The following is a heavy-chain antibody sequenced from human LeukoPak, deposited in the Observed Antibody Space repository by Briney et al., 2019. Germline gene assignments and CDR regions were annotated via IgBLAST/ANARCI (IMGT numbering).Heavy chain of an antibody. D-gene: IGHD3-10*01. CDR1: GFTFSSYA. CDR3: ARDGSGKPFDY. Sequence: QPGRSLRLSCAASGFTFSSYAIHWVRQAPGKGLEWVAVISYDGSNKYYADSVKGRFTISRDNSKNTLYLQMNSLRAEDTAAYYCARDGSGKPFDYWGQGTLVTVSS. CDR2: ISYDGSNK. V-gene: IGHV3-30-3*01. J-gene: IGHJ4*02.